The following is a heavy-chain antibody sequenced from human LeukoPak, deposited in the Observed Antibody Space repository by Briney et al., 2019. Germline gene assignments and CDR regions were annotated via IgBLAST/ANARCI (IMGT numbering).Heavy chain of an antibody. J-gene: IGHJ4*02. CDR2: ITGSGVNT. V-gene: IGHV3-23*01. D-gene: IGHD3-22*01. CDR1: GFTFSSYA. Sequence: HSGGSLRLSCAASGFTFSSYAMSWVRQAPGKGLEWVSAITGSGVNTFYADSVKGRFTISRDNSKNTLYLQMNSLRAEDTAVYYCAKDAAYYYDSSAYPGWWGQGTLVTVSS. CDR3: AKDAAYYYDSSAYPGW.